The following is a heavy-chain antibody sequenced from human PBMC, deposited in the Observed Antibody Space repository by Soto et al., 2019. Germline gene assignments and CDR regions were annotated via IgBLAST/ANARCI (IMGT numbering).Heavy chain of an antibody. D-gene: IGHD3-16*01. CDR1: GFTFSTYA. J-gene: IGHJ6*02. V-gene: IGHV3-23*01. CDR3: AKGITDTGGYYYYSMDV. Sequence: PRLSCAASGFTFSTYAMSWVRQAPGKGLEWVSVISGSGGITYSADSVKGRFTISRDNSKSILYLQMNSLRAEDTAVYYCAKGITDTGGYYYYSMDVWGQGTAVTVSS. CDR2: ISGSGGIT.